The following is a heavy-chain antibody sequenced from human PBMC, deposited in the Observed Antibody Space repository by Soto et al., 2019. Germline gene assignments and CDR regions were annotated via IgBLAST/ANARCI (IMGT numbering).Heavy chain of an antibody. CDR3: ARDQTDSGVYSDS. V-gene: IGHV3-33*01. CDR1: GFNFSSYG. J-gene: IGHJ4*02. D-gene: IGHD3-22*01. CDR2: IWNDGSNE. Sequence: QVQLVESGGGVVQPGGSLRLSCEASGFNFSSYGIHWVRQAPGKGLEWVAIIWNDGSNEYYADSVKGRFTISRDNSKNTVYLQVSKLRAEDTAVYFCARDQTDSGVYSDSWGQGTLVTVSS.